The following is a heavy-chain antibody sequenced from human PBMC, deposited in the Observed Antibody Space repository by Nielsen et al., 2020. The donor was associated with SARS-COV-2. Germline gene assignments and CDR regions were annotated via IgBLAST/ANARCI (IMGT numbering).Heavy chain of an antibody. CDR1: GFTVSSNY. Sequence: GGSLRLSCAASGFTVSSNYMSWVRQAPGKGLEWVSVIYSCGSTYYADSVKGRFTISRDNSKNTLYLQMNSLRAEDTAVYYCARAGIVVVVAYYGMDVWGQGTTVTVSS. CDR2: IYSCGST. J-gene: IGHJ6*02. V-gene: IGHV3-66*03. CDR3: ARAGIVVVVAYYGMDV. D-gene: IGHD2-15*01.